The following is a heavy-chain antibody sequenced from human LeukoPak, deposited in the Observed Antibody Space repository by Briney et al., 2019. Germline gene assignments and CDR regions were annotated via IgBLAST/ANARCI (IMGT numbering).Heavy chain of an antibody. CDR3: ARGYYDSSGYPFDY. CDR2: INHSGST. CDR1: XXSXXXXX. D-gene: IGHD3-22*01. V-gene: IGHV4-34*01. Sequence: PSETLSLTCAVYXXSXXXXXXXXXRXPXGXXXXXXXXINHSGSTNYNPSLKSRVTILVDTSKNQFSLKLSSVTAADTAVYYCARGYYDSSGYPFDYWGQGTLVTVSS. J-gene: IGHJ4*02.